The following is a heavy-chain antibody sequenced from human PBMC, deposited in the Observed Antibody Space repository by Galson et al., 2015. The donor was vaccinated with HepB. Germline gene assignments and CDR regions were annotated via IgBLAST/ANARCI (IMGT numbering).Heavy chain of an antibody. CDR1: GFTFSSYW. J-gene: IGHJ4*02. V-gene: IGHV3-74*01. Sequence: SLRLSCAASGFTFSSYWMHWVRQAPGKGLVWVSRINSDGSSTSYADSVKGRFTISRDNAKNTLYLQMNSLRAEDTAVYYCARGSAGGQVDYWGQGTLVTVSS. CDR2: INSDGSST. CDR3: ARGSAGGQVDY.